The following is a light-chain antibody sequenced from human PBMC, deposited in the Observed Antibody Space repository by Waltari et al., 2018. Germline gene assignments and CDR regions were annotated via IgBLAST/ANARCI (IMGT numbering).Light chain of an antibody. CDR2: EVS. J-gene: IGLJ1*01. CDR1: SSDVGGYNY. V-gene: IGLV2-14*01. CDR3: SSYTSSSTLYV. Sequence: QSALTQPASVSGSPGQSITISCTGTSSDVGGYNYVSWYQQHPGKAPQLMIYEVSNRPSGVSNRFSGSKPGNTASLTISGLQAEDEADYYCSSYTSSSTLYVFGTGTKVTVL.